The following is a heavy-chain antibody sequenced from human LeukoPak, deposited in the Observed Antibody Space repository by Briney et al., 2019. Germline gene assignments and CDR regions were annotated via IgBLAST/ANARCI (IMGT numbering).Heavy chain of an antibody. CDR2: IKQDGSEK. D-gene: IGHD6-19*01. CDR3: AKDNRRHYTSGPNPDSLH. Sequence: GGSLRLSCAASGFTFSSYWMSWVRQAPGTGLEWVANIKQDGSEKYYVDSVKGRFTISRDNAKNSLYLQMNSLRVEDTAFYYCAKDNRRHYTSGPNPDSLHWGQGALVTVSP. J-gene: IGHJ4*02. CDR1: GFTFSSYW. V-gene: IGHV3-7*03.